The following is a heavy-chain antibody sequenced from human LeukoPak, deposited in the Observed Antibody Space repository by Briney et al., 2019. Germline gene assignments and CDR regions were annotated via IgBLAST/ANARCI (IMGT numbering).Heavy chain of an antibody. V-gene: IGHV4-59*01. D-gene: IGHD2/OR15-2a*01. CDR2: IYFSGST. J-gene: IGHJ6*03. CDR3: ARGARGGVPQPTYSFYYYYYYMDV. Sequence: SETLSLTCTVSGGSLSSYYWSWIRQPPGKGLEWIGHIYFSGSTNYNASLQSRVTISVDTSKNQFSLKLSSVTAADTAVYYCARGARGGVPQPTYSFYYYYYYMDVWGKGTTVTVSS. CDR1: GGSLSSYY.